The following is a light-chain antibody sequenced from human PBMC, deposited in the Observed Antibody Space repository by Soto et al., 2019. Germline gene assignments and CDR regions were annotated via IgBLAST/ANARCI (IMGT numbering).Light chain of an antibody. J-gene: IGKJ4*01. CDR1: QGISRY. CDR3: QQLNTYPVT. CDR2: AAS. V-gene: IGKV1-9*01. Sequence: IQLTHSPSSLSASVVYSVTITCLASQGISRYLSWYQQKPGRAPKLLISAASTLQSGVPARFSGSGSGTDFTLSITSLQPEDFATYYCQQLNTYPVTFGGGTKVDIK.